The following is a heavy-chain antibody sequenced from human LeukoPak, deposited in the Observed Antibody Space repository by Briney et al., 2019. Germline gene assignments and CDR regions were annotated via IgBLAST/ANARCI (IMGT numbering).Heavy chain of an antibody. Sequence: SETLSLTCTVSGGSISSYYWSWIRQPPGKGLEWIGYIYYSGSTNYNPSLKSRVTISVDRSKNQFSLKLSSVTAADTAVYYCARGGGILTGFPSPHAFDIWGQGTMVTVSS. CDR3: ARGGGILTGFPSPHAFDI. CDR1: GGSISSYY. J-gene: IGHJ3*02. V-gene: IGHV4-59*12. CDR2: IYYSGST. D-gene: IGHD3-9*01.